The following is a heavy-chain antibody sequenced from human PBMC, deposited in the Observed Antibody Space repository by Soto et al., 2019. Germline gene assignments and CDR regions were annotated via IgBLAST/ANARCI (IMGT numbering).Heavy chain of an antibody. CDR3: ARVGGDDFGDSGGFDY. CDR1: GGSIRDYV. V-gene: IGHV4-59*01. D-gene: IGHD4-17*01. Sequence: QVQLQESGPGLVKPSETLSLTCTVSGGSIRDYVWTWIRKPPGKGLEWTGFTYYSGRTNYNPSLPRRVSISVETSNTHFSLQLRSVTAAATAVYYCARVGGDDFGDSGGFDYWGQGTLVTVSS. J-gene: IGHJ4*02. CDR2: TYYSGRT.